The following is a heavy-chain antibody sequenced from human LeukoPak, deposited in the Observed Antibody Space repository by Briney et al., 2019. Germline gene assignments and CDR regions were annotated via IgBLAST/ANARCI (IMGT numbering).Heavy chain of an antibody. CDR1: GLTFSSYE. V-gene: IGHV3-48*03. CDR2: ISESGNEK. D-gene: IGHD3-22*01. CDR3: AREPLIGGWFVR. J-gene: IGHJ5*02. Sequence: PGGSLRLSCAASGLTFSSYEMNWVRQAPGKGLEWVSYISESGNEKQYADSVKGRFTISRDNPKNSVYLEMNSLRGEDTAIYYCAREPLIGGWFVRWGQGGLVTVSS.